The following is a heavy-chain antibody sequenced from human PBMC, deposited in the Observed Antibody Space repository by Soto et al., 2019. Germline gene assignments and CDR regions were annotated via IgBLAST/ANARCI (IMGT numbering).Heavy chain of an antibody. CDR2: IYHSGST. Sequence: SETLSLTCAVSSGSISSSNWWSWVRQPPGKGLEWIGEIYHSGSTNYNPSLKSRVTISVDKSKNQFSLKLSSVTAADTAVYYCARVPEGDYYYYYMDVWGTGTTVTVSS. CDR3: ARVPEGDYYYYYMDV. CDR1: SGSISSSNW. D-gene: IGHD3-16*01. J-gene: IGHJ6*03. V-gene: IGHV4-4*02.